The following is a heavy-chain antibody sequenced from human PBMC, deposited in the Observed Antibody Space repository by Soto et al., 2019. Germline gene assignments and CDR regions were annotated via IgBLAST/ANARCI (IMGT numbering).Heavy chain of an antibody. D-gene: IGHD3-10*01. J-gene: IGHJ4*02. Sequence: QVQLVQSGTEVKKPGASVKVSCKASGYTITAYYIHWVRQAPGQGLEWMGWIDPRSGGTVYAQNFQGRVTMTRDTSISTVYMDLSGLRSDDTALYYCARDDYGIDPYWGQGTLVTVSS. CDR3: ARDDYGIDPY. CDR1: GYTITAYY. CDR2: IDPRSGGT. V-gene: IGHV1-2*02.